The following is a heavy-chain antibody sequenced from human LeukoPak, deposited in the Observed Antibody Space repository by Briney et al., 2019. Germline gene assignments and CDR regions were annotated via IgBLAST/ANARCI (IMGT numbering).Heavy chain of an antibody. D-gene: IGHD4-17*01. V-gene: IGHV3-23*01. CDR1: GFTFSAYA. CDR2: IRGGGGSA. J-gene: IGHJ3*02. CDR3: ARDPNGDYIGAFDM. Sequence: PGGSLSLSCTASGFTFSAYAMMWVRQAPGKVPEWVSAIRGGGGSAFYADSVKGRFTISRDNSKYTLFLQMNSLRAEDTAVYYCARDPNGDYIGAFDMWGPGTMVTVSS.